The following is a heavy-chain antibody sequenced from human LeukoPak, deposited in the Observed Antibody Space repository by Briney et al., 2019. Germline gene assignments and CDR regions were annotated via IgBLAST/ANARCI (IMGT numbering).Heavy chain of an antibody. CDR2: IYHSGST. V-gene: IGHV4-38-2*01. Sequence: SETLSLTCAVSGYSISSGYYWGWIRQPPGKGLEWIGSIYHSGSTYYNPSLKSRVTISVDTSKNQFSLKLSSVTAADTAVYYYASGLWFGEKGFDPWGQGTLVTVSS. J-gene: IGHJ5*02. CDR3: ASGLWFGEKGFDP. CDR1: GYSISSGYY. D-gene: IGHD3-10*01.